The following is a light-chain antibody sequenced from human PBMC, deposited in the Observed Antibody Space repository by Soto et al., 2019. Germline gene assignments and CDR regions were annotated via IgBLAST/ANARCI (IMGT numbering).Light chain of an antibody. CDR1: QSVGSN. CDR3: QQYNNWLRT. V-gene: IGKV3-15*01. Sequence: IVKARSPAPLALSPVERATPSCRASQSVGSNLAWYQQKPGQAPRLLIYAASTRASGVPARFSGSGSGTEFTLTISSLQSEDFAVYYCQQYNNWLRTFGHGTKVDIK. CDR2: AAS. J-gene: IGKJ1*01.